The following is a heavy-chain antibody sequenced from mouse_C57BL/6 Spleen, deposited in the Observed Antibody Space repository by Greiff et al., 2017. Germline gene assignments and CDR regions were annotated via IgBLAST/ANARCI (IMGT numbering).Heavy chain of an antibody. CDR1: GYTFTSYW. Sequence: LQQPGAELVRPGSSVKLSCKASGYTFTSYWMDWVKQRPGQGLEWIGNIYPSDSETHYNQKFKDKATLTVDKSSSTAYMQLSSLTSEDSAVYYCARGPYDYGGAWFAYWGQGTLVTVSA. CDR3: ARGPYDYGGAWFAY. V-gene: IGHV1-61*01. D-gene: IGHD2-4*01. CDR2: IYPSDSET. J-gene: IGHJ3*01.